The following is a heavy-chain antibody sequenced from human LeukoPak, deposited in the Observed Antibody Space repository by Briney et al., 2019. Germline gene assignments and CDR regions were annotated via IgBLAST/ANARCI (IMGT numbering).Heavy chain of an antibody. J-gene: IGHJ1*01. CDR1: GGSISNYY. V-gene: IGHV3-33*08. Sequence: LSLTCTVSGGSISNYYWDWVRRSAGKGLEWGAVIWYDGSNKYYADSVKGRFTISRDNSKNTLYLQMSSLRAEDTAVYYCVNVIIVAAGYEYFQHWGQGTLVSVSS. CDR2: IWYDGSNK. D-gene: IGHD6-13*01. CDR3: VNVIIVAAGYEYFQH.